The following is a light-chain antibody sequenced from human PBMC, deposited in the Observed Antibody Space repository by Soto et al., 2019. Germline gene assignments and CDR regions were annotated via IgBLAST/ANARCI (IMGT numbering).Light chain of an antibody. J-gene: IGKJ1*01. CDR1: QSISSW. Sequence: DIQMTQSPSTLSASVGDRVTITCRASQSISSWLAWYQQKPGKAPKLLIYDASSLESGVPSRFSGSGSGTEFTLTISSLQPDDFATYYCQQYNSYCKFGQGTKVEIK. CDR3: QQYNSYCK. V-gene: IGKV1-5*01. CDR2: DAS.